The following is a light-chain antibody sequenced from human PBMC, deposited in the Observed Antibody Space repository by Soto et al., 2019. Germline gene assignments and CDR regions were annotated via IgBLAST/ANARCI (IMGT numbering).Light chain of an antibody. Sequence: EIVLTQSPATLSLSPGERVTLSCRASQSITTYLVWYQQKPGQAPRLLIYDASNRATGIPARFSGSGSGTDFTLTISSLEPEDFAVYFCQQRSNWPYTFGPGTEVDLK. J-gene: IGKJ3*01. CDR2: DAS. V-gene: IGKV3-11*01. CDR3: QQRSNWPYT. CDR1: QSITTY.